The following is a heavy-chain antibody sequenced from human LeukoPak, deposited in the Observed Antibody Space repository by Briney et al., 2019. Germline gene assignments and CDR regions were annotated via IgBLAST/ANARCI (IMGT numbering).Heavy chain of an antibody. CDR3: ARDRSGWPHDAFDI. V-gene: IGHV3-48*01. J-gene: IGHJ3*02. CDR2: ISSSSSTI. CDR1: GFTFSSYS. D-gene: IGHD6-19*01. Sequence: GGSLRLSCAASGFTFSSYSMNWVRQAPGKGLEWVSYISSSSSTICYADSVKGRFTISRDNAKNSLYLQMNSLRAEDTAVYYCARDRSGWPHDAFDIWGQGTMVTVSS.